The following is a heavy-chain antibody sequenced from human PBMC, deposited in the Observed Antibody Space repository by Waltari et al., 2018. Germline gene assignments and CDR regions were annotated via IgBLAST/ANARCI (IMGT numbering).Heavy chain of an antibody. Sequence: QVQLVQSGAEVKKPGASVKVSCKASGYTFTSYDINWVRQATGQGLEWMGWMNPNSGNTGYAQKFQGRVTITADESTSTAYMELSSLRSEDTAVYYCARGSSSVRFDYWGQGTLVTVSS. D-gene: IGHD6-13*01. CDR3: ARGSSSVRFDY. V-gene: IGHV1-8*01. CDR2: MNPNSGNT. CDR1: GYTFTSYD. J-gene: IGHJ4*02.